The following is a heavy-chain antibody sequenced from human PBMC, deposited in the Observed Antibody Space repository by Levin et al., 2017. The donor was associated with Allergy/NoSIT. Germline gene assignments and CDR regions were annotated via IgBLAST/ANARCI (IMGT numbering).Heavy chain of an antibody. CDR2: IWYDGSNK. D-gene: IGHD2-21*01. Sequence: QTGGSLRLSCAASGFTFSSYGMHWVRQAPGKGLEWVAVIWYDGSNKYYADSVKGRFTISRDNSKNMVHLQMNSLRAEDTAVYYCAREGLGYYGMDVWGQGTTVTVSS. V-gene: IGHV3-33*01. CDR3: AREGLGYYGMDV. CDR1: GFTFSSYG. J-gene: IGHJ6*02.